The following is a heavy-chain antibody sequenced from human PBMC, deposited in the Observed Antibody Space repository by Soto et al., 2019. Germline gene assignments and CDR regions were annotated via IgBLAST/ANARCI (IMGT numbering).Heavy chain of an antibody. CDR3: ASSISVNWFDP. Sequence: QVQLVQSGAEVKKPGASVKVSCKASGYTFTSYYMHWVRQAPGQGLEWMGIINPSGGSTSYAQKFQGRVTMTRDTSSSTVYMELSSLRSEDTAVYYCASSISVNWFDPWGQGTLVTVSS. CDR2: INPSGGST. D-gene: IGHD1-20*01. CDR1: GYTFTSYY. V-gene: IGHV1-46*01. J-gene: IGHJ5*02.